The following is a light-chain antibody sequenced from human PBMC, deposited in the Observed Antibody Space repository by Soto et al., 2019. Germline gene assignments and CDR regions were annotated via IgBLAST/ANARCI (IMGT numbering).Light chain of an antibody. CDR3: QQYYTPPTT. CDR2: WAS. J-gene: IGKJ2*01. V-gene: IGKV4-1*01. CDR1: QSVLYSSNNKNF. Sequence: DIVMTQSPDSLAVSLGERATINCKSSQSVLYSSNNKNFLAWYQQKPRQPPKLLIYWASTRESGVPDRFSGSGSATDFTLTISSLQAEDVAVYYCQQYYTPPTTFGQGTKVDIK.